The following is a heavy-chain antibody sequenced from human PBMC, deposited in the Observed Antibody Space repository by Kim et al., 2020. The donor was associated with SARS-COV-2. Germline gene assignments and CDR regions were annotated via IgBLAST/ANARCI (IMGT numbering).Heavy chain of an antibody. D-gene: IGHD3-22*01. V-gene: IGHV4-59*01. Sequence: PSLKRRVTISVDTSKHQFSLKLSSVTAADTAVYYCARDPSSGYSLGWFDPWGQGTLVTVSS. CDR3: ARDPSSGYSLGWFDP. J-gene: IGHJ5*02.